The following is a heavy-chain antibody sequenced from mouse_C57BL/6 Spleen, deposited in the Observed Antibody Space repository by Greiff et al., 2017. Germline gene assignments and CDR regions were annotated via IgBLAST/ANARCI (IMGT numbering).Heavy chain of an antibody. CDR1: GFSLTSYG. CDR2: IWRGGST. CDR3: AKNEGLRQAWFAY. D-gene: IGHD2-4*01. Sequence: VQLQQSGPGLVQPSQSLSITCTVSGFSLTSYGVHWVRQSPGKGLEWLGVIWRGGSTDYNAAFMSRLSITKDNSKSQVFFKMNSLQADDTAIYYCAKNEGLRQAWFAYWGQGTLVTVSA. J-gene: IGHJ3*01. V-gene: IGHV2-5*01.